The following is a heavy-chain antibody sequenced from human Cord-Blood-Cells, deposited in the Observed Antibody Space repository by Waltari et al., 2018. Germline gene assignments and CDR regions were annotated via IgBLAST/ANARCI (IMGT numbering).Heavy chain of an antibody. Sequence: EVQLVESGGGLVQPGGSLRRSCAASGFTFSSYWMSWVRRAPGKGLVWVANIKQDGSEKYYVYSVKGRFTISRDNAKNSLYLQMNSLRAEDTAVYYCARDYSNYYFDYWGQGTLVTVSS. CDR3: ARDYSNYYFDY. CDR2: IKQDGSEK. J-gene: IGHJ4*02. CDR1: GFTFSSYW. D-gene: IGHD4-4*01. V-gene: IGHV3-7*01.